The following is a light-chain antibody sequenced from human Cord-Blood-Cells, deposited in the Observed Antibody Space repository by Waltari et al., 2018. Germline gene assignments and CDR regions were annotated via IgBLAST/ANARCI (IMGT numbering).Light chain of an antibody. CDR2: AAS. V-gene: IGKV1-39*01. Sequence: DIQMTQSPSSLSASVGDRVTSTCRASQSISSYLNWYQQKPGKAPKLRIYAASSLQSGVPSRFSGSGSGTDFTLTISSLQPEDFATYYCQQSYSTPLTFGGGTKVEIK. CDR1: QSISSY. CDR3: QQSYSTPLT. J-gene: IGKJ4*01.